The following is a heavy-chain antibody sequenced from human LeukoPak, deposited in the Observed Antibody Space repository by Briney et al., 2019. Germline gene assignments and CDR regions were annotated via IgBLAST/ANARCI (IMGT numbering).Heavy chain of an antibody. V-gene: IGHV4-61*02. Sequence: SETLSLTCTVSGDSMTSGTYYWTWIRQPAGQGLEWIGRIYTSGSTNYSPSLKSRVTISVDTSKNQFSLKLSSVTAADTAVYYCARGVRYFDWLPTLWGQGTLVTVSS. CDR3: ARGVRYFDWLPTL. J-gene: IGHJ4*02. CDR2: IYTSGST. D-gene: IGHD3-9*01. CDR1: GDSMTSGTYY.